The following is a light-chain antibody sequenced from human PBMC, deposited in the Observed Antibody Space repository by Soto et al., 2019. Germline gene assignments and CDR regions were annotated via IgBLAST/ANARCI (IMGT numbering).Light chain of an antibody. Sequence: EIVLTQSPRTLSLSPGERAALSCRASQRVSSYLAWYQQKPGQAPRLLIYGESNRATGIPARFSGTGSGTDFTLTISSLEPEDSSVYYCQQGSNWPLTFGGGTKVAIK. CDR2: GES. CDR3: QQGSNWPLT. V-gene: IGKV3-11*01. J-gene: IGKJ4*01. CDR1: QRVSSY.